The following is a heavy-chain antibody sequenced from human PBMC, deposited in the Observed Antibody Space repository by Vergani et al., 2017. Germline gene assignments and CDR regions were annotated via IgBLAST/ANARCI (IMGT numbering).Heavy chain of an antibody. Sequence: QVQLVESGGGVVQPGRSLRLSCAASGFMFSSYAMHWVRQAPGKGLEWVAVISFDGSNKYYADSVKGRFAISRDNSKITLYLQMNSLRPEDTAVYYCARDTASYYYDSRGYYEDYVFDYWGQGTLVTVSS. V-gene: IGHV3-30*09. D-gene: IGHD3-22*01. CDR1: GFMFSSYA. J-gene: IGHJ4*02. CDR2: ISFDGSNK. CDR3: ARDTASYYYDSRGYYEDYVFDY.